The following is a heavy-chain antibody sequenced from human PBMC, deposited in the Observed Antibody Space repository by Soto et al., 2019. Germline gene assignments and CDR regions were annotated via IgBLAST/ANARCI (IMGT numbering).Heavy chain of an antibody. CDR2: IKSKTDGGTT. D-gene: IGHD6-13*01. CDR1: GFTFSSYG. Sequence: GGSLRLSCASSGFTFSSYGMYLVRQAPGKGLEWVGRIKSKTDGGTTDYAAPVKGRFTISRDDSKNTLYLQMNSLKTEDTAVYYCAKDVGQQLVLNYGMDVWGQGTTVTVSS. J-gene: IGHJ6*02. V-gene: IGHV3-15*07. CDR3: AKDVGQQLVLNYGMDV.